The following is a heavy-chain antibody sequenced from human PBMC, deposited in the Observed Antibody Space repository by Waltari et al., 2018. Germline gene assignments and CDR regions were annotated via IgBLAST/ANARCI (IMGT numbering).Heavy chain of an antibody. D-gene: IGHD3-10*01. CDR3: ARAPYYYGSVSPLLYYYGMDV. CDR2: IYYSGGT. J-gene: IGHJ6*02. CDR1: GGSISSYY. V-gene: IGHV4-59*01. Sequence: QVQLQESGPGLVKPSETLSLTCTVSGGSISSYYWSWIRQPPGKGLEWIGYIYYSGGTHSSPSVKRRVTISVDTCKNQFSLKLSSVTAADTAVYYCARAPYYYGSVSPLLYYYGMDVWGQGTTVTVSS.